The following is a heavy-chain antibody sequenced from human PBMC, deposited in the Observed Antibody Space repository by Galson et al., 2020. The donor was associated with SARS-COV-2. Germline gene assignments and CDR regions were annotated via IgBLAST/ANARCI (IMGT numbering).Heavy chain of an antibody. J-gene: IGHJ4*02. D-gene: IGHD6-13*01. CDR1: GFTFSSYD. CDR3: AKEESTSWYYDY. Sequence: GESLKISCAASGFTFSSYDMSWVRQAPGKGLEWVSGISGSGDNTYYADSVEGRFIISRDNSKNTLFLQMNSLRAEDTAVYYCAKEESTSWYYDYWGQGTLVTVSS. CDR2: ISGSGDNT. V-gene: IGHV3-23*01.